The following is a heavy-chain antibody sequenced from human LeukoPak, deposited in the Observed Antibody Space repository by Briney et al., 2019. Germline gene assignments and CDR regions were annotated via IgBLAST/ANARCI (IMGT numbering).Heavy chain of an antibody. D-gene: IGHD1-14*01. Sequence: PSETLSLTCTVSGGSISSSSYYWGWIRQPPGKGLEWIGSIYHSGSTYYNPSLKSRVTISVETSKNQFYLKLSSVTAADKAVYYCVCYGGRNQGHYWGQGTLVTVSS. CDR3: VCYGGRNQGHY. CDR2: IYHSGST. V-gene: IGHV4-39*07. CDR1: GGSISSSSYY. J-gene: IGHJ4*02.